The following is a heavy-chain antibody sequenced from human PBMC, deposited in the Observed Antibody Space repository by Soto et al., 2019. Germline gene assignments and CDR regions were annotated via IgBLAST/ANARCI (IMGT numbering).Heavy chain of an antibody. Sequence: ASVKVSCKASGYTFTSYAMHWVRQAPGQRLEWMGWINAGNGNTKYSQKFQGRVTITRDTSASTAYMELSSLRSEDTAVYYCARGGDRWYLFDYWGQGTLVTVSS. CDR1: GYTFTSYA. J-gene: IGHJ4*02. CDR3: ARGGDRWYLFDY. V-gene: IGHV1-3*01. D-gene: IGHD2-15*01. CDR2: INAGNGNT.